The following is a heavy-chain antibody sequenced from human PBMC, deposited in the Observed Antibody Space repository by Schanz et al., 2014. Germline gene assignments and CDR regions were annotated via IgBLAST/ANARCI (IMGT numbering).Heavy chain of an antibody. V-gene: IGHV3-21*01. CDR2: ISSRSSYI. D-gene: IGHD6-13*01. J-gene: IGHJ4*02. Sequence: EVQLVESGGGLVKPGGSLRLSCVTSGFTFGAYTMNWVRQAPGKGLEWVSSISSRSSYIYYXDSVKGRFXISRDNAKKSLXLQLNSLRPEDTAVYYCARDPDPPIAAKGQNXXYWGQGTLXXVSS. CDR3: ARDPDPPIAAKGQNXXY. CDR1: GFTFGAYT.